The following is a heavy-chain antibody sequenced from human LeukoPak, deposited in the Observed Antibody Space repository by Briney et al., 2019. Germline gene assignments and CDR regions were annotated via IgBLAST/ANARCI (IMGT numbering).Heavy chain of an antibody. Sequence: GGSLRLSCAASGFTFSSYWMTWVRQAPGKGLEWVANIKQEGSEKYYVDSVKGRFTMSRDNAKNSLYLQMNSLRAEDTAVYYCAGGPNDSSGYYFTLWGRGTLVTVSS. J-gene: IGHJ2*01. CDR2: IKQEGSEK. V-gene: IGHV3-7*01. CDR3: AGGPNDSSGYYFTL. CDR1: GFTFSSYW. D-gene: IGHD3-22*01.